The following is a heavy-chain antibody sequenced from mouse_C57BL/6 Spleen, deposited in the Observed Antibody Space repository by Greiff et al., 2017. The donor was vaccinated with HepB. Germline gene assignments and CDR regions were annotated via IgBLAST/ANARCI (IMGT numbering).Heavy chain of an antibody. V-gene: IGHV1-26*01. J-gene: IGHJ2*01. Sequence: EVQLQQSGPELVKPGASVKISCKASGYTFTDYYMNWVKQSHGKSLEWIGDINPNNGGTSYNQKFKGKATLTVDKSSSTAYMELRSLTSEDSAVYYCARSPRLPFDYWGQGTTLTVSS. CDR2: INPNNGGT. D-gene: IGHD3-2*02. CDR1: GYTFTDYY. CDR3: ARSPRLPFDY.